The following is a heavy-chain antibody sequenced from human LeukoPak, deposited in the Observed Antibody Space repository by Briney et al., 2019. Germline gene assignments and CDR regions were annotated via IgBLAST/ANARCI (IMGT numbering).Heavy chain of an antibody. CDR3: ARIRDYCSSTSCYKGFDY. Sequence: SQTLSLTCTVSGGSISSGGYYWSWIRQPPGKGLEWIGYIYHRGSTYYNPSLKSRVTISVDRSKNQFSLKLSSVTAADTAVYYCARIRDYCSSTSCYKGFDYWGQGTLVTVSS. CDR1: GGSISSGGYY. J-gene: IGHJ4*02. D-gene: IGHD2-2*02. CDR2: IYHRGST. V-gene: IGHV4-30-2*01.